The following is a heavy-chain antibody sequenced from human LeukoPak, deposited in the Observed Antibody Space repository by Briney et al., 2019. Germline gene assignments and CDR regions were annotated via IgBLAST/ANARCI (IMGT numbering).Heavy chain of an antibody. J-gene: IGHJ4*02. V-gene: IGHV3-30*02. Sequence: GGSLRLSCAASGFTFSSYGMHWVRQAPGKGLEWVSFIRYDGSNKYYADSVKGRFTISRDNSKNTLYLQMNTLRDEDTAVSYCVKDTNFLDYFDYWGQGTLVT. D-gene: IGHD2-2*01. CDR1: GFTFSSYG. CDR3: VKDTNFLDYFDY. CDR2: IRYDGSNK.